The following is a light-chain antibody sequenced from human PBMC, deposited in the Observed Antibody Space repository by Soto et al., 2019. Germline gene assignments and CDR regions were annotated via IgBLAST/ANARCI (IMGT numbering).Light chain of an antibody. CDR2: WAS. CDR3: QQYLGIPRT. V-gene: IGKV4-1*01. CDR1: QSVLYSSNNKSC. J-gene: IGKJ1*01. Sequence: DIVMTQSPDSLAVSLGERATINCKSSQSVLYSSNNKSCLAWYQQKPGQPPKLLIYWASTRESGVPDRFSGSGSGTDFTLTISSLQAEDVAVYYCQQYLGIPRTFGQGTKVDIK.